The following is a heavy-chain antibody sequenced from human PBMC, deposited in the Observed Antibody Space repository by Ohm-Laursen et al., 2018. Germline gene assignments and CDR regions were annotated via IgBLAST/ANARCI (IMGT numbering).Heavy chain of an antibody. V-gene: IGHV3-11*01. J-gene: IGHJ6*02. CDR2: ISSSGSTI. Sequence: SLRLSCAASGFTLSDYYMSWIRQAPGKGLEWVSYISSSGSTIYYADSVKGRFTISRDNAKNSLYLQMNSLRAEDTAVYYCARDGIVVVPAAIPEEYYYYYYGMDVWGQGTTVTVSS. CDR3: ARDGIVVVPAAIPEEYYYYYYGMDV. CDR1: GFTLSDYY. D-gene: IGHD2-2*02.